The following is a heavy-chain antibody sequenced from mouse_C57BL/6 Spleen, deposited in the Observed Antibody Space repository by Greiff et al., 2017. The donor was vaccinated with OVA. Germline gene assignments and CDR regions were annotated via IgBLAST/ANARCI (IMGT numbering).Heavy chain of an antibody. J-gene: IGHJ4*01. CDR2: IWSGGST. V-gene: IGHV2-2*01. CDR3: ARDYSNYGAIDY. CDR1: GFSFTSYG. D-gene: IGHD2-5*01. Sequence: QVQLKQSGPGLVQPSQCLSITCTVSGFSFTSYGVHWVRQSPGKGLEWLGVIWSGGSTAYNAAFISRLSISTVNSKSQVFFKMNSLRAEDTAIYDYARDYSNYGAIDYWGQGTSVTVSA.